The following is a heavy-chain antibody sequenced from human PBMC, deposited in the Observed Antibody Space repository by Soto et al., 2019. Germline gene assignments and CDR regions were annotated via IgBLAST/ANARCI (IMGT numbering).Heavy chain of an antibody. CDR3: ARYRSGGDCQYAFDI. J-gene: IGHJ3*02. Sequence: QVQLQESGPGLVKPSQTLSLTCTVSGASISSRNYFWGWIRQLPGKGLEWIAYMSYSGTTHYNPSLTTRFIISLDTSRNPFSLKLSSVTAADTAVYFCARYRSGGDCQYAFDIWGQGTMVTVSS. CDR2: MSYSGTT. D-gene: IGHD2-21*01. V-gene: IGHV4-30-4*08. CDR1: GASISSRNYF.